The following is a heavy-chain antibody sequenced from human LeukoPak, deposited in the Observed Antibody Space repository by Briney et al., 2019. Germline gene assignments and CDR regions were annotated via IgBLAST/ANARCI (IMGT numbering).Heavy chain of an antibody. J-gene: IGHJ4*02. V-gene: IGHV3-30*02. Sequence: GGSLRLSCAASGFTFNNFGMHWVRLAPGKGLEWVTFIQYNGNNKYYADSVKGRFTISRDNSKNTLYLQMNSLRAEDTAVYYCAKDNRDYYIDYWGQGTLVTVSS. CDR3: AKDNRDYYIDY. D-gene: IGHD3-10*01. CDR2: IQYNGNNK. CDR1: GFTFNNFG.